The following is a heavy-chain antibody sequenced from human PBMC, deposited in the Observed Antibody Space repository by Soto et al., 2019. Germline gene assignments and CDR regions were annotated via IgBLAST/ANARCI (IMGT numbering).Heavy chain of an antibody. CDR2: INPSGGST. V-gene: IGHV1-46*01. Sequence: ASVKVSCKASGFTFTSYYMHWVRQAPGQGLEWMGIINPSGGSTSYAQKFQGIVTMTRDTSTSTVYMELSSLRSEDTAVYYCARDNTYCNNGVCYTCYYGMDVWGQGTTVTVSS. J-gene: IGHJ6*02. CDR1: GFTFTSYY. CDR3: ARDNTYCNNGVCYTCYYGMDV. D-gene: IGHD2-8*01.